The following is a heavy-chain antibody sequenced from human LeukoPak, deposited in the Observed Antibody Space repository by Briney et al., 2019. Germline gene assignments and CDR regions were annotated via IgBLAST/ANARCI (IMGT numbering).Heavy chain of an antibody. J-gene: IGHJ6*02. V-gene: IGHV1-69*13. CDR2: IIPIFGTA. CDR3: ARDTYGDYEDYYYGMDV. CDR1: GGTFSSYA. Sequence: ASVKVSCKASGGTFSSYAISWVRQAPGQGLEWMGGIIPIFGTANYAQKFQGRVTITADESTSTAYMELSSLRSEDTAVYYCARDTYGDYEDYYYGMDVWGQGTTVTVSS. D-gene: IGHD4-17*01.